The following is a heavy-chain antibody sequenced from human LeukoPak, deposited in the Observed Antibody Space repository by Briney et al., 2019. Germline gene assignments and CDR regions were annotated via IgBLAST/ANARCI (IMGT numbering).Heavy chain of an antibody. CDR1: GFTFNNYA. D-gene: IGHD2-15*01. J-gene: IGHJ4*02. V-gene: IGHV3-23*01. CDR2: ISRSGGST. CDR3: ARRHCSGGSCYYLIDY. Sequence: PGGSLRLSCAASGFTFNNYAMTWVRQASGKGLEWVSAISRSGGSTYYADSVKGRFTISRDNAKNSLYLQMNSLRAEDTAVYYCARRHCSGGSCYYLIDYWGQGTLVTVSS.